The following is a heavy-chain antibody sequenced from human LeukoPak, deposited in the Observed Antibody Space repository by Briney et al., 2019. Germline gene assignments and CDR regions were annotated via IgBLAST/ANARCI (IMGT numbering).Heavy chain of an antibody. V-gene: IGHV3-33*01. CDR2: IWYDGSNK. CDR3: AREPAMVRYYYYYGMDV. CDR1: GFTFSSYG. J-gene: IGHJ6*02. Sequence: PGRSLRLSCAASGFTFSSYGMHWVRRAPGKGLEWVAVIWYDGSNKYYADSVKGRFTISRDNSKNTLYLQMNSLRAEDTAVYYCAREPAMVRYYYYYGMDVWGQGTTVTVSS. D-gene: IGHD5-18*01.